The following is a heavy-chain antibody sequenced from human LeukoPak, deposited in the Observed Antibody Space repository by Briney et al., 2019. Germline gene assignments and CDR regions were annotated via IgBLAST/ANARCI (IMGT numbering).Heavy chain of an antibody. CDR3: ARGSVGTPPPFES. CDR2: TSYDGNDQ. V-gene: IGHV3-30-3*01. CDR1: GFTFSNYA. Sequence: GGSLRLSCVVSGFTFSNYAMHWVRQAPGKGLEWVALTSYDGNDQYYADFVKGRFTISRDNSKNTLYLQMNSLRADDTAVYYCARGSVGTPPPFESWGQGTLVTVSS. D-gene: IGHD2-15*01. J-gene: IGHJ4*02.